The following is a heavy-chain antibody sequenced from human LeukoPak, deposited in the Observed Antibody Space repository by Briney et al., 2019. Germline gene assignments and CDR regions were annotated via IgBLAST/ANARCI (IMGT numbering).Heavy chain of an antibody. CDR2: IWYDGSNK. Sequence: GGSLRLSCAASGFTFSSYGMHWVRQAPGKGLEWVAVIWYDGSNKFYADSVKGRFTISRDNSKNTLNLQMNSLRAEDTAVYYCATDRAVYGGGLDYWGQGTLVTVSS. CDR1: GFTFSSYG. CDR3: ATDRAVYGGGLDY. V-gene: IGHV3-33*01. D-gene: IGHD2/OR15-2a*01. J-gene: IGHJ4*02.